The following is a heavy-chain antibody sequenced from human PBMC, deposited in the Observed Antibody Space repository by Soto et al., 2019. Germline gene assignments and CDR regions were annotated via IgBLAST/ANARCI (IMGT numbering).Heavy chain of an antibody. D-gene: IGHD3-10*01. CDR2: IYYSGST. J-gene: IGHJ4*02. Sequence: SETLSLTCTVSGGSISSGGYYWSWIRQHPGKGLEWIGYIYYSGSTYYNPSLKSRVTISVDTSKNQFSLKLSSVTAADTAVYYCARATSRPFGSGSYYKRGMYYFDNWGQGTLVTVSS. V-gene: IGHV4-31*03. CDR3: ARATSRPFGSGSYYKRGMYYFDN. CDR1: GGSISSGGYY.